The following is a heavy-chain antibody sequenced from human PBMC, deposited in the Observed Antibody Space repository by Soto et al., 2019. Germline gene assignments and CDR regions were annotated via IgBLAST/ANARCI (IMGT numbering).Heavy chain of an antibody. Sequence: WVRQAPGQGLEWMGWISAYNGNTNYAQKLQGRVTMTTDTSTSTAYMELRSLRSDDTAVYYCARDLGSSGWYPVHWGQGTLVTVSS. D-gene: IGHD6-19*01. CDR3: ARDLGSSGWYPVH. J-gene: IGHJ4*02. CDR2: ISAYNGNT. V-gene: IGHV1-18*01.